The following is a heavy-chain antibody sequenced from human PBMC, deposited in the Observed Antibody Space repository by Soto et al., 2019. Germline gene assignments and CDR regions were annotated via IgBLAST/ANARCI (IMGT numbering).Heavy chain of an antibody. CDR3: AKEVVTMVRGVNHYYYYGMDV. Sequence: QVPLVESGGGVVQPGRSLRLSCAASGFTFSSYGMHWVRQAPGKGLEWVAVISYDGSNKYYADSVKGRFTISRDNSKNTLYLQMNSLRAEDTAVYYCAKEVVTMVRGVNHYYYYGMDVWGQGTTVTVSS. J-gene: IGHJ6*02. CDR1: GFTFSSYG. CDR2: ISYDGSNK. V-gene: IGHV3-30*18. D-gene: IGHD3-10*01.